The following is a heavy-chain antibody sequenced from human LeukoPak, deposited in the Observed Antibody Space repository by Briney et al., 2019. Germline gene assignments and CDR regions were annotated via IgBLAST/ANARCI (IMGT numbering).Heavy chain of an antibody. V-gene: IGHV4-39*07. J-gene: IGHJ4*02. CDR3: ARGVPYQPLLPY. D-gene: IGHD2-15*01. CDR1: GGSISSSSYY. CDR2: IYYSAST. Sequence: SETLSLTCTVSGGSISSSSYYWGWLRQPPGKGLEWIGSIYYSASTYYNPSLKSRVTISVDTSKNQFSLKLSSVTAADTAVYYCARGVPYQPLLPYWGQGTLVTVSS.